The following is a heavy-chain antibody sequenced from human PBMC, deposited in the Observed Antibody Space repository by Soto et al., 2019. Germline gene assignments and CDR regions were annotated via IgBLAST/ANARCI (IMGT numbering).Heavy chain of an antibody. CDR3: ARDVSPGSRSLYLDAFDI. CDR2: IKRDGSER. Sequence: EVQLVESGGGLVQLGGSLRLSCAASGFSFSNYWMTWVRQAPGKGLEWVANIKRDGSERSYLDSVRGRFTVSRDNAKNSLYLQMDSLRAEDTALYYCARDVSPGSRSLYLDAFDIWGQGTMVTVSS. V-gene: IGHV3-7*05. J-gene: IGHJ3*02. CDR1: GFSFSNYW. D-gene: IGHD3-10*01.